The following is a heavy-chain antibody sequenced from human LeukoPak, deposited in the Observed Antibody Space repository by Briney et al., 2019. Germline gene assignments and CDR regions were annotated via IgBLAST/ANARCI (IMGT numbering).Heavy chain of an antibody. CDR3: ARAPVSYRIAAAYYYYYYYMDV. V-gene: IGHV1-18*01. Sequence: ASVKVSCKASGYTFTSYGISWVRQAPGQGLEWMGWISAYNGNTNYAQKLQGRVTMTTDTSTSTAYMELRSLRSDDTAVYYCARAPVSYRIAAAYYYYYYYMDVWGKGTTVTVSS. J-gene: IGHJ6*03. D-gene: IGHD6-13*01. CDR1: GYTFTSYG. CDR2: ISAYNGNT.